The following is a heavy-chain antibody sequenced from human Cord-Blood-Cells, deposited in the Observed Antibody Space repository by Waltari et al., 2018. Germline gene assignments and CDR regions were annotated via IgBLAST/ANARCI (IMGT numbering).Heavy chain of an antibody. CDR1: GLPFSSNG. CDR2: IRYDGSNK. V-gene: IGHV3-30*02. J-gene: IGHJ4*02. CDR3: AKGSFSFFDY. Sequence: QVQLVASGGGVVQPGGSLRLSCAASGLPFSSNGLHWVRQAPGKGLEWVAFIRYDGSNKYYADSVKCRFTISRDNSKNTLYLQMNSLRAEDTAVYYCAKGSFSFFDYWGQGTLVTVSS.